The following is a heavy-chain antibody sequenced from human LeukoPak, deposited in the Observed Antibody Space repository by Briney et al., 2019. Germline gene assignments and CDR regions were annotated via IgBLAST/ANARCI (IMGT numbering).Heavy chain of an antibody. CDR2: IDWDDDK. CDR1: GFSLSTSGMR. Sequence: SGPTLVNPTQTLTLTCTFSGFSLSTSGMRASWIRQPPGKALEWLARIDWDDDKFYSTSLKTRLTISKDTSKNQVVLTMTNMDPVDTATYYCARQYYYDSSGYEGVDYWGQGTLVTVSS. V-gene: IGHV2-70*04. CDR3: ARQYYYDSSGYEGVDY. J-gene: IGHJ4*02. D-gene: IGHD3-22*01.